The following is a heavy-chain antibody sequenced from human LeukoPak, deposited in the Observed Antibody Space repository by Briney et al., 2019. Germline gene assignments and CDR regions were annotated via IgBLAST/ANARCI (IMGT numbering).Heavy chain of an antibody. CDR1: GYTFTGFY. CDR3: ARGTGYYYDSSGYYYAY. D-gene: IGHD3-22*01. Sequence: ASVKVSCKASGYTFTGFYIHWVRQAPGQGLEWMGWMNPNSGNTGYAQKFQGRVTMTRNTSISTAYMELSSLRSEDTAVYYCARGTGYYYDSSGYYYAYWGQGTLVTVSS. J-gene: IGHJ4*02. V-gene: IGHV1-8*02. CDR2: MNPNSGNT.